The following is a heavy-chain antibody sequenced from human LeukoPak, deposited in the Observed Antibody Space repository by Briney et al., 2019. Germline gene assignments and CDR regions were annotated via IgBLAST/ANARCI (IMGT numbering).Heavy chain of an antibody. CDR3: ARAAEGYYYESSGYPPDY. V-gene: IGHV1-18*01. Sequence: ASVKVSCKASGYTFTSYGISWVRQAPEQGLEWMGWISAYNGNTNYAQKLQGRVTMTTDTSTGTAYMELRSLRSDDTAVYYCARAAEGYYYESSGYPPDYWGQGTLVTVSS. CDR1: GYTFTSYG. J-gene: IGHJ4*02. CDR2: ISAYNGNT. D-gene: IGHD3-22*01.